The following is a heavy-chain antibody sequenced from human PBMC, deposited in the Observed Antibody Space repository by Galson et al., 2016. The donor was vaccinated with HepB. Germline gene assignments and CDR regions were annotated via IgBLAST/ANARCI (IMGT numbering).Heavy chain of an antibody. Sequence: SLRLSCAASGFIFSYDWMHWVRQTAGRGLTYIAHIDEDGSDTSYADSVKGRFTISRDNAMDTVYLQMDSLRADDTGVYLCAKGGPEGTATLDSRGQGTQVTGSS. V-gene: IGHV3-74*01. CDR3: AKGGPEGTATLDS. J-gene: IGHJ4*02. CDR1: GFIFSYDW. CDR2: IDEDGSDT. D-gene: IGHD1-14*01.